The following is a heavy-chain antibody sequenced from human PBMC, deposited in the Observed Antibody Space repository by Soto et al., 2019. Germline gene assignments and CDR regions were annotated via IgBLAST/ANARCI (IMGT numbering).Heavy chain of an antibody. CDR3: AKEEDGPEFDY. Sequence: GGSLRLSCAASGFTFSSYCMSWVRQAPGKGLEWVSAISGSGGSPYYADSVKGRFTISRDNSRNTLFLQMNSLRAEDTAAYYCAKEEDGPEFDYWGQGTLVTVSS. CDR2: ISGSGGSP. V-gene: IGHV3-23*01. J-gene: IGHJ4*02. CDR1: GFTFSSYC.